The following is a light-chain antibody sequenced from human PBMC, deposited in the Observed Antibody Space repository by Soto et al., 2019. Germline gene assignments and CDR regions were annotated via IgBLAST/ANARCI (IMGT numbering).Light chain of an antibody. Sequence: QSVLTQPASVSGSVGQSITISCTGTSSDVGGYNYVSWYQQHPGEAPKLLICEVSNRPSGVSNRFSGSKSGNTASLTISGLQAEDEADHYCSSYTTSTTLYVFGSGTKVTVL. CDR3: SSYTTSTTLYV. V-gene: IGLV2-14*01. CDR2: EVS. J-gene: IGLJ1*01. CDR1: SSDVGGYNY.